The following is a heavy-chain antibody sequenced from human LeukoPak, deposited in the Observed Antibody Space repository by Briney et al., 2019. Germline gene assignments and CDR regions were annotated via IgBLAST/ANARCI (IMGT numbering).Heavy chain of an antibody. CDR2: INPDSGAT. J-gene: IGHJ5*02. Sequence: ASVKVSCKASGNTFSGYDVHWVRLAPGQGLEWMGWINPDSGATDYGDKFQGRLTMTRDTSISTAYMELSRLRSDDTALYYCASDYGANWFDPWGQGTLVTVSS. CDR3: ASDYGANWFDP. CDR1: GNTFSGYD. V-gene: IGHV1-2*02. D-gene: IGHD4-17*01.